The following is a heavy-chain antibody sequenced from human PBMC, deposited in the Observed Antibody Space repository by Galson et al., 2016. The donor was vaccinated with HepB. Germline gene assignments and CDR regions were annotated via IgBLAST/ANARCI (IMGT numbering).Heavy chain of an antibody. Sequence: QSGAEVKKPGESLKISCPGSGYSFSIYWIVWVRQMPGKGLEWMGIIYPGASDTTYSPSFQGQVTMSVDTSIRIAYLQWSSLKASDTAVYYCARRGAIGDTYYFDYWGQGTLVTVSS. CDR1: GYSFSIYW. J-gene: IGHJ4*02. V-gene: IGHV5-51*03. D-gene: IGHD4-17*01. CDR2: IYPGASDT. CDR3: ARRGAIGDTYYFDY.